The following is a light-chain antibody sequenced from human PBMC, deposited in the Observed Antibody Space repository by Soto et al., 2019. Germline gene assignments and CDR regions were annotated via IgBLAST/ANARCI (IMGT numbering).Light chain of an antibody. CDR2: KIS. CDR1: DSLIHSDGNTY. Sequence: IVMTQTPLSPPATLVQPATISCSTSDSLIHSDGNTYLSWLQQRPGQPPRLLIYKISNRLSGVPERFSGSGAGTDFTLNISRVEAEDVGVYYCMQASSFPITFGLGTRLEI. V-gene: IGKV2-24*01. CDR3: MQASSFPIT. J-gene: IGKJ5*01.